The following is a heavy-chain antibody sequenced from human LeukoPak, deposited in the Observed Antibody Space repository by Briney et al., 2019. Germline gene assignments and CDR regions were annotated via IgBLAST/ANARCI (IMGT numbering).Heavy chain of an antibody. CDR2: INPSGGST. CDR1: GYTFTSYY. D-gene: IGHD2-15*01. V-gene: IGHV1-46*01. Sequence: ASVKVSCKASGYTFTSYYMHWVRQAPGQGLEWMGIINPSGGSTSYAQKFQGRVTMTRDMSTSTVYMELSSLRSEDTAVYYCARGGYCSGGSCFPYPNYFDYWGQGTLVTVSS. J-gene: IGHJ4*02. CDR3: ARGGYCSGGSCFPYPNYFDY.